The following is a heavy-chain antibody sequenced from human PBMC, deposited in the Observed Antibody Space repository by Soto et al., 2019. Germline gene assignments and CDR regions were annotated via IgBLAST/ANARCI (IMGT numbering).Heavy chain of an antibody. V-gene: IGHV1-18*01. CDR3: ARTLYGDNVDY. CDR2: ISGYNGDT. Sequence: QGHLVQSGAEVKKPGASVKVSCKASGYTFTRYGISWVRQAPGQGLEWMGWISGYNGDTNYAQKFQGRVTMTRNTSISTAYMELSSLRSEDTAVYYCARTLYGDNVDYWGQGTLVTVSS. CDR1: GYTFTRYG. J-gene: IGHJ4*02. D-gene: IGHD4-17*01.